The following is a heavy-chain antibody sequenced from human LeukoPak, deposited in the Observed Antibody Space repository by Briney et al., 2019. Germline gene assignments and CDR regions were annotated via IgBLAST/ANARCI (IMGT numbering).Heavy chain of an antibody. Sequence: PGGSLRLSCTASGFTFGDYAVNWVRQTPGKGLEWVGFIRSKAYGGTPEYAASVEGRFTISRDDSKSIAYLQMNSLKTEDTAFFYCTRSYTGSLNFDYWGQGTLVTVSS. CDR2: IRSKAYGGTP. V-gene: IGHV3-49*04. CDR3: TRSYTGSLNFDY. CDR1: GFTFGDYA. J-gene: IGHJ4*02. D-gene: IGHD3-10*01.